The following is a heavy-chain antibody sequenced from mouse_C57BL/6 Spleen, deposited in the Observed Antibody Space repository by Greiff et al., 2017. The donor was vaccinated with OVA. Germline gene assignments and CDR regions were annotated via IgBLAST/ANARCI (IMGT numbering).Heavy chain of an antibody. Sequence: QVQLQQSGAELVRPGTSVKVSCKASGYAFTNYLIEWVKQRPGQGLEWIGVLNPGSGGTNYNEKFKGKATLTADKSSSTAYMQLSSLTSEDSAVYFCARENWDDIDYWGQGTTLTVSS. J-gene: IGHJ2*01. CDR2: LNPGSGGT. V-gene: IGHV1-54*01. CDR1: GYAFTNYL. CDR3: ARENWDDIDY. D-gene: IGHD4-1*01.